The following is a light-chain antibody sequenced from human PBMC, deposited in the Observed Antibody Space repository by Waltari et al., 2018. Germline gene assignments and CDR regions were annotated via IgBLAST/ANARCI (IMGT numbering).Light chain of an antibody. Sequence: EIVLTQSPGTLSLSPGERITLPCRASQSVSSKYLAWYQQKPGQAPRLLIYGASSRATGIPDRFSGSGSGTDFTLTISRLEPEDFAVYYCQQYGSSPPISFGQGTRLEIK. CDR1: QSVSSKY. CDR2: GAS. CDR3: QQYGSSPPIS. V-gene: IGKV3-20*01. J-gene: IGKJ5*01.